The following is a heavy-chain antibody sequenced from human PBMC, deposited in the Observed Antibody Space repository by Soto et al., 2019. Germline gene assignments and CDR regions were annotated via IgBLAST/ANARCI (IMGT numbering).Heavy chain of an antibody. CDR3: ARDLLHYDFWSGYSAYFYYGMDV. J-gene: IGHJ6*02. D-gene: IGHD3-3*01. V-gene: IGHV3-48*03. CDR1: GFTFSSYE. CDR2: ISDSGRTI. Sequence: GGSLRLSCSASGFTFSSYEMNWVRQAPGKGLEWVSYISDSGRTIYYADSVKGRFTVSRDDAQNSVYLQMDSLRAEDTAVYYCARDLLHYDFWSGYSAYFYYGMDVWGPVTTVTVSS.